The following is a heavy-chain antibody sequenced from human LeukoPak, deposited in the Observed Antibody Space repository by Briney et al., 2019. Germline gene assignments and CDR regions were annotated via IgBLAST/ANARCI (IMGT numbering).Heavy chain of an antibody. J-gene: IGHJ6*03. D-gene: IGHD4-17*01. CDR2: IYSSGGT. Sequence: PSETLSLTCGVSGSSIASDYYWGWIRQPPGKGLEWIGSIYSSGGTYYNPSLKSRVTISIETSTNQFSLQLTSVTAADTAVYYCARDVKGRGVTTVFYYIGVWGKGTTVTVSS. CDR1: GSSIASDYY. CDR3: ARDVKGRGVTTVFYYIGV. V-gene: IGHV4-38-2*02.